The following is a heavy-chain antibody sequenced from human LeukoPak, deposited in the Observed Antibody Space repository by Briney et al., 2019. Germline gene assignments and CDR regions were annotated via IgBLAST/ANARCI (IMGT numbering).Heavy chain of an antibody. J-gene: IGHJ4*02. CDR1: GGTFISYA. V-gene: IGHV1-69*06. CDR3: ARGDSGSSGYYFY. Sequence: SVKVSCKASGGTFISYAISWVRQAPGQGLEWMGGIIPIFGTANYAQKFQGRVTITADKSTSTAYMELSSLRSEDTAVYYCARGDSGSSGYYFYWGQGTLVTVSS. CDR2: IIPIFGTA. D-gene: IGHD3-22*01.